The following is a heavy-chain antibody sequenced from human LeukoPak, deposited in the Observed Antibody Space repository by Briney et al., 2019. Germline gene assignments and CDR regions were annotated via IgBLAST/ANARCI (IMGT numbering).Heavy chain of an antibody. CDR2: IYTSGST. V-gene: IGHV4-4*07. CDR1: GGSISSYY. D-gene: IGHD2-8*02. J-gene: IGHJ6*02. Sequence: KASETLSLTCTVSGGSISSYYWSWIRQPAGKGLEWIGRIYTSGSTNYNPSLKSRVTMSVDTSKNQFSLKLSSVTAADTAVYYCARDGPLVGYYYYGMDVWGQGTTVTVSS. CDR3: ARDGPLVGYYYYGMDV.